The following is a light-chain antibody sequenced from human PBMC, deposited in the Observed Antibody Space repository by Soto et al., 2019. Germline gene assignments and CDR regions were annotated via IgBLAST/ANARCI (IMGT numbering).Light chain of an antibody. CDR2: KAS. V-gene: IGKV1-5*03. CDR3: QQYNSYPVG. J-gene: IGKJ1*01. Sequence: DIQMTQSPSTLCASVGDRVTITCRASQSISSWLAWYQQKPGKAPKLLIYKASSLESGVPSRFSGSGSGTEFTLTISSLQPDDFATYYCQQYNSYPVGFGQGTKVDIK. CDR1: QSISSW.